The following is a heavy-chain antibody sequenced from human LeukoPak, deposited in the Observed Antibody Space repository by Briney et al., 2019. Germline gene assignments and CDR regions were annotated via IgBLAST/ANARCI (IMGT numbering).Heavy chain of an antibody. CDR3: ARGFDQYSSGWCSY. Sequence: SVKVSCKASGGTFSSYAISWVRQAPGQELEWKGGIIPIFGTANYAQKFQGRVTITADESTSTAYMELSSLRSEDTAVYYCARGFDQYSSGWCSYWGQGTLVTVSS. CDR1: GGTFSSYA. CDR2: IIPIFGTA. D-gene: IGHD6-19*01. V-gene: IGHV1-69*13. J-gene: IGHJ4*02.